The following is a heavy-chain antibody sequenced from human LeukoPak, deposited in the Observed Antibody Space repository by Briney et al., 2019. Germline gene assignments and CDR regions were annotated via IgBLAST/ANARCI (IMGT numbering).Heavy chain of an antibody. CDR3: ATPLDYYDRSDSHQGGD. CDR1: GFTFSSYW. J-gene: IGHJ4*02. Sequence: GGSLRLSCAASGFTFSSYWMSWVRQAPGKGLEWVANIKHDGSEKNYVDSVKGRFTISRDNARNSLYLQMNSLRAEDTAVYYCATPLDYYDRSDSHQGGDWGQGTLVTVSS. D-gene: IGHD3-22*01. CDR2: IKHDGSEK. V-gene: IGHV3-7*03.